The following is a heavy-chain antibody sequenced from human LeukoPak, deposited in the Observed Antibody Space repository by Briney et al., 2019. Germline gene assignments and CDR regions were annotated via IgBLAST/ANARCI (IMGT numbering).Heavy chain of an antibody. V-gene: IGHV3-23*01. CDR1: GFTFSSYG. Sequence: EPGGSLRLSCAASGFTFSSYGMSWVRQAPGKGLEWVSAISGSGGSTYYADSVKGRLTISRDNSKNTLYLQMNSLRAEDTAVYYCAKDLGFLEWLSPQGPFDYWGQGTLVTVSS. J-gene: IGHJ4*02. CDR2: ISGSGGST. CDR3: AKDLGFLEWLSPQGPFDY. D-gene: IGHD3-3*02.